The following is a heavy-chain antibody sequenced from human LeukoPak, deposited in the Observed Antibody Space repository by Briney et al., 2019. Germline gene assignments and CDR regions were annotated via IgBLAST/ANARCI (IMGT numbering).Heavy chain of an antibody. CDR3: AKDRWAMTTVTTGNFDY. CDR1: GFTFSSYA. D-gene: IGHD4-11*01. Sequence: GGSLRLSCAASGFTFSSYAMHWVRQAPGKGLEWVSAISGSGGSTYYADSVKGRFTISRDNSKNTLYLQMNSLRAEDTAVYYCAKDRWAMTTVTTGNFDYWGQGILVTVSS. CDR2: ISGSGGST. J-gene: IGHJ4*02. V-gene: IGHV3-23*01.